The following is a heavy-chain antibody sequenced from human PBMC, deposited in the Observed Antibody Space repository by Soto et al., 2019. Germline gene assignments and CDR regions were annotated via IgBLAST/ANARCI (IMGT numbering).Heavy chain of an antibody. D-gene: IGHD3-3*01. CDR3: ARGDYFYGLDS. J-gene: IGHJ5*01. V-gene: IGHV3-53*04. CDR2: LYRGGKT. CDR1: AFTGTSNY. Sequence: VQLVESGGGLVQPGGSLRLSCTASAFTGTSNYISWVRQTPGQRLEWVSVLYRGGKTFYTDSVRGRFTVSRHNSDNTVFLQMDSLRIDDTAVYFCARGDYFYGLDSWGQGTLVTVSS.